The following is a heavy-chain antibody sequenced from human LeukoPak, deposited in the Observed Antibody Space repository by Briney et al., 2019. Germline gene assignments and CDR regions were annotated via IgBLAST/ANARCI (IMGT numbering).Heavy chain of an antibody. CDR3: ARSLQDYYDIWAFDY. V-gene: IGHV4-34*01. J-gene: IGHJ4*02. Sequence: GSLRLSCAASGFTFSSYAMSWVRQAPGKGLEWIGEINHSGSTNYNPSLKSRVTISVDTSKNQFSLKLSSVTAADTAVYYCARSLQDYYDIWAFDYWGQGTLVTVSS. D-gene: IGHD3-22*01. CDR2: INHSGST. CDR1: GFTFSSYA.